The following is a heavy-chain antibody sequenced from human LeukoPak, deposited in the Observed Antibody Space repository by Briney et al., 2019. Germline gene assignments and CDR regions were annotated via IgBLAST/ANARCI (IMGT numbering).Heavy chain of an antibody. V-gene: IGHV4-34*01. CDR1: GGSFSGYY. D-gene: IGHD3-3*01. Sequence: SETLSLTCAVYGGSFSGYYWSWIRQPPGKGLEWIGEINHSGSTNYNPSLKSRGTISVDTSTNQFSLKLSSVTAADTAVYYCASRIRFLEWLSVGGYGMDVWGQGTTVPVSS. CDR2: INHSGST. J-gene: IGHJ6*02. CDR3: ASRIRFLEWLSVGGYGMDV.